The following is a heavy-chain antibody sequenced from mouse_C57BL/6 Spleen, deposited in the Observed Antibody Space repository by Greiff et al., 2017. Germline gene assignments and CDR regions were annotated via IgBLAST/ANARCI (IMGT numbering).Heavy chain of an antibody. CDR1: GYTFTSYW. D-gene: IGHD1-2*01. J-gene: IGHJ2*01. Sequence: VQLQQPGAELVRPGTSVKLSCKASGYTFTSYWMHWVKQRPGQGLEWIGVIDPSDSYTNYNQKFKGKATLTVDTSSSTAYMQRSSLTSEDSAVYYGTALITTFVPFDYWGQGTTLTVSS. V-gene: IGHV1-59*01. CDR2: IDPSDSYT. CDR3: TALITTFVPFDY.